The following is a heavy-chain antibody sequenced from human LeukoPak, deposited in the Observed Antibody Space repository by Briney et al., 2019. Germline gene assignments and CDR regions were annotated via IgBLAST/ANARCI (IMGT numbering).Heavy chain of an antibody. J-gene: IGHJ3*02. V-gene: IGHV4-4*07. CDR2: LYISGST. CDR1: GASISSYY. Sequence: SETLSPTCTVSGASISSYYYNWIRQTAGRGLEWIGRLYISGSTNYNPSLKSRVTMSLDTSKNQFSLKLSSVTAADTAVYYCARSDPWGAFDIWGQGTMVTVSS. D-gene: IGHD2-21*01. CDR3: ARSDPWGAFDI.